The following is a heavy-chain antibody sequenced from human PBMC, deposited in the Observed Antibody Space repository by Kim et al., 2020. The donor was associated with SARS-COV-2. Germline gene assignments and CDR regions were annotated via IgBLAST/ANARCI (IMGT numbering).Heavy chain of an antibody. Sequence: YAQKFQGRVTITADESTSTAYMELSSLRSEDTAVYYCARGGFGAHYGMDVWGQGTTVTVSS. D-gene: IGHD3-10*01. V-gene: IGHV1-69*01. CDR3: ARGGFGAHYGMDV. J-gene: IGHJ6*02.